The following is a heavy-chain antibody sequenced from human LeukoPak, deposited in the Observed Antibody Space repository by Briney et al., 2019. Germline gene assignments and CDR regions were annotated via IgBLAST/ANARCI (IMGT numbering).Heavy chain of an antibody. Sequence: PSETLSLTCTVSGGSISSYYWSWIRQPPGKGLEWIGYIYYSGTTNYNPSLKSRVTISVDTSKNQFSLKLSSVTAANTAVYYCARDTRRDSNYFDYWGQGTLVTVSS. D-gene: IGHD2-21*02. CDR1: GGSISSYY. V-gene: IGHV4-59*12. J-gene: IGHJ4*02. CDR2: IYYSGTT. CDR3: ARDTRRDSNYFDY.